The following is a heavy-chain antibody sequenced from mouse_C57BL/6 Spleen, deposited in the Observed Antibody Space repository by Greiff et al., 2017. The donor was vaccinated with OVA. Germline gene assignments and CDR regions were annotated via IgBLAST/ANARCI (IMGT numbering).Heavy chain of an antibody. V-gene: IGHV1-50*01. CDR3: AVVDFDY. J-gene: IGHJ2*01. CDR2: IDPSDSYT. CDR1: GYTFTSYW. Sequence: VQLQQPGAELVKPGASVKLSCKASGYTFTSYWMQWVKQRPGQGLEWIGEIDPSDSYTNYNQKFKGKATLTVDTSSSTAYMQLSSLTSADSAVYYCAVVDFDYWGQGTTLTVSS. D-gene: IGHD1-1*01.